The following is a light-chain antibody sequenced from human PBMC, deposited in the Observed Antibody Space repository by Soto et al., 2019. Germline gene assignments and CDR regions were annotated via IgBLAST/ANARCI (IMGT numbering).Light chain of an antibody. J-gene: IGKJ2*01. Sequence: DIQMTQSPSTLSASVGDRVTITCRASQSVSGWLAWYQQKPGKAPKFLIYDASSLESGVPSRFSGSGSGTEFTLTISSLQPDDFATYYCQEYYSYPYTFGPGTKVDIK. CDR1: QSVSGW. CDR3: QEYYSYPYT. V-gene: IGKV1-5*01. CDR2: DAS.